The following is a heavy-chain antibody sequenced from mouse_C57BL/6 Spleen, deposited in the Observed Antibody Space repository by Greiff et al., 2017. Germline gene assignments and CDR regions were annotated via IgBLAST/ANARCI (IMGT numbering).Heavy chain of an antibody. J-gene: IGHJ2*01. D-gene: IGHD2-5*01. CDR3: ARGGSNYRYFDY. V-gene: IGHV1-80*01. CDR2: IYPGDGDT. CDR1: GYAFSSYW. Sequence: VQLQQSGAELVKPGASVKISCKASGYAFSSYWMNWVKQRPGKGLEWIGQIYPGDGDTNYNGKFKGKATLTADKSSSTAYMQLSSLTSEDSAVYFCARGGSNYRYFDYWGQGTTLTVSS.